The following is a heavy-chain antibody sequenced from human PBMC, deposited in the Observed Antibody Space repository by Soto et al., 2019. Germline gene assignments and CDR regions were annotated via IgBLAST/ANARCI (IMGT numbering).Heavy chain of an antibody. Sequence: QVQLVQSGAEVKKPGSSVKVSCKASGGTFSSYAISWVRQAPGQGLEWMGGIIPIFGTANYAQKFQGRVTITADESTSTAYMELSSLRSEDTAVYYCAGSDCSGGSCYFVYWGQGTLVTVSS. CDR2: IIPIFGTA. V-gene: IGHV1-69*01. D-gene: IGHD2-15*01. CDR3: AGSDCSGGSCYFVY. CDR1: GGTFSSYA. J-gene: IGHJ4*02.